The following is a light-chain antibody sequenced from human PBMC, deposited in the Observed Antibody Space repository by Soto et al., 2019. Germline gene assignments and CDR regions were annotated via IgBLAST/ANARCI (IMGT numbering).Light chain of an antibody. J-gene: IGKJ5*01. Sequence: EVVLTQSPATLSLSPGDRAALSCKANQSVHNFLAWYQQKPGQAPRLLIYGASNRAAGIPDRFSGSGSGTDFTLTINSLEPEDFAVYFCQQRSNWPPITFGQGTRLDIK. V-gene: IGKV3-11*01. CDR2: GAS. CDR1: QSVHNF. CDR3: QQRSNWPPIT.